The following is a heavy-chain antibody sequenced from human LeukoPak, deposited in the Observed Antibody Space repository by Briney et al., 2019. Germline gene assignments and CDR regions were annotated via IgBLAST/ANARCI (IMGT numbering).Heavy chain of an antibody. V-gene: IGHV5-51*01. J-gene: IGHJ4*02. D-gene: IGHD6-19*01. CDR3: ARQAYSSGWYLDW. CDR1: GYSFTSYW. CDR2: IYPGDSDT. Sequence: GGSLQISCKGSGYSFTSYWIGWVRQMPGKGLEWMGIIYPGDSDTRYIPSFQGQVTISADKSISTAYLQWSSLKASDTAMYYCARQAYSSGWYLDWWGQGTLVTVSS.